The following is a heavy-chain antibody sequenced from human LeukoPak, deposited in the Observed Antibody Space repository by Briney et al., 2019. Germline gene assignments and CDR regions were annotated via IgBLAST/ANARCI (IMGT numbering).Heavy chain of an antibody. CDR1: GGSSGSYY. CDR3: ARGYGYYYYYMDV. CDR2: LSDSGNT. V-gene: IGHV4-59*01. Sequence: PSETLSLTRTVSGGSSGSYYWTWIRQAPGKRLEWIGFLSDSGNTDYNPSLKSRVTISLDTSENQFSLRLTSVTAADAAVYYCARGYGYYYYYMDVWGKGTTVTVSS. D-gene: IGHD5-18*01. J-gene: IGHJ6*03.